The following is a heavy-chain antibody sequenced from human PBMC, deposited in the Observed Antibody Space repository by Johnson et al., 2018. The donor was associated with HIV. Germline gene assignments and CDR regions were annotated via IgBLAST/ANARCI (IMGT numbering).Heavy chain of an antibody. CDR3: AKDRFSGYACSGAFDI. D-gene: IGHD5-12*01. V-gene: IGHV3-23*04. CDR1: GFTFSSYA. Sequence: VQLVESGGGVVQPGGSLRLSCAASGFTFSSYAMSWVRQAPGKGLEWVSAISGSGGSTYYADSVKGRFTISRDNSKNTLYLQMNSLRAEDTAVYYCAKDRFSGYACSGAFDIWGQGTMVTVSS. CDR2: ISGSGGST. J-gene: IGHJ3*02.